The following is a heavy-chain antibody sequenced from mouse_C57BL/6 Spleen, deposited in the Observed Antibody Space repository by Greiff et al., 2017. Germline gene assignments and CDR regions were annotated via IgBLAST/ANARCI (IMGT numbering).Heavy chain of an antibody. D-gene: IGHD2-13*01. V-gene: IGHV3-6*01. Sequence: ESGPGLVKPSQSLSLTCSVTGYSITSGYYWNWIRQLPGNILELMGFHSYDGSNNYNPNLKNRISITRDTSKNQFFLKLNSVTTEDTATYYCARFFGEGGMDYWGQGTSVTVSS. J-gene: IGHJ4*01. CDR2: HSYDGSN. CDR3: ARFFGEGGMDY. CDR1: GYSITSGYY.